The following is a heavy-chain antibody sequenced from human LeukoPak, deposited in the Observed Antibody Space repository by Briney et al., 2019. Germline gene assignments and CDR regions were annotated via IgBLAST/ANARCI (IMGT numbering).Heavy chain of an antibody. J-gene: IGHJ4*02. Sequence: GRSLRLSCAASGFTFSSYGMHWVRQAPDKGLEWVAVIWYDGSNKYYADSVKGRFTISRDNSKNTLYLQMNSLRAEDTAVYYCARDRDPYDFWSGYPFDYWGQGTLVTVSS. CDR3: ARDRDPYDFWSGYPFDY. D-gene: IGHD3-3*01. V-gene: IGHV3-33*01. CDR2: IWYDGSNK. CDR1: GFTFSSYG.